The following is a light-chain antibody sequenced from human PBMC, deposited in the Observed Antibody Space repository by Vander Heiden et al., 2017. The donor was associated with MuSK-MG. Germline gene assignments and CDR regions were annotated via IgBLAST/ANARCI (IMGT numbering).Light chain of an antibody. V-gene: IGKV1-39*01. Sequence: DIQLTHSPSSLSASVGDIVTITCRPSQSISSYLNWYPQKPGKAPKLLIYAASSLQSGVPSTFSVSLSGTDFTLTISSLQPEDFATYYCQLSHTTPLTFGGGTKVEIK. CDR3: QLSHTTPLT. CDR2: AAS. CDR1: QSISSY. J-gene: IGKJ4*01.